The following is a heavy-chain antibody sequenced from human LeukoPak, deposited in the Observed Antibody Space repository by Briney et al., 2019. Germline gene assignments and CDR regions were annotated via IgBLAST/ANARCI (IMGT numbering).Heavy chain of an antibody. J-gene: IGHJ3*02. CDR2: FYHSGNP. V-gene: IGHV4-59*08. D-gene: IGHD3-10*02. Sequence: PSETLSLTCTVSGESISSYFWSWIRQPPGQGLEWTGYFYHSGNPNYNPSLKSRVTMSVDTSKNHFSLKLSSVTAADTAVYYCARHCSGGRAFDIWGQGTMVTVSS. CDR1: GESISSYF. CDR3: ARHCSGGRAFDI.